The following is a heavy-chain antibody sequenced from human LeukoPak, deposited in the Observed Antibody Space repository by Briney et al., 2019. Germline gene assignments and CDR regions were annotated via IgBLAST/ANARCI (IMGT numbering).Heavy chain of an antibody. CDR2: INHSGST. D-gene: IGHD6-19*01. CDR3: ARAEYSSGWHPDY. CDR1: GGSFSGYY. Sequence: PSETLSLTCAVYGGSFSGYYWSWIRQPPGKGLEWIGEINHSGSTNYNPSLKSRVTISVDTSKNQFSLKLSSVTAADTAVYYCARAEYSSGWHPDYWGQGTLVTVSS. J-gene: IGHJ4*02. V-gene: IGHV4-34*01.